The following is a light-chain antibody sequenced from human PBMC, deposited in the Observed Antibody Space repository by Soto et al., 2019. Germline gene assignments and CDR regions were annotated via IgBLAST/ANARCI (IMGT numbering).Light chain of an antibody. CDR2: DAS. V-gene: IGKV1-33*01. CDR1: HDITSY. CDR3: QKCDYLPI. J-gene: IGKJ3*01. Sequence: DIPMTQSPSSLSASEGDRAPIPSQASHDITSYLNWNQHKPGKAPKLLINDASILEAGVPSRFSGSGSGTDFTFTISSLQPEDVATYYCQKCDYLPIFGPGTTVDFK.